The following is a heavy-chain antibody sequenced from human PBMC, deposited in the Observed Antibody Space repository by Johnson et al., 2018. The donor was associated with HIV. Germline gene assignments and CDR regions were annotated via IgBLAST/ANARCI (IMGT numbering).Heavy chain of an antibody. V-gene: IGHV3-7*04. J-gene: IGHJ3*02. D-gene: IGHD6-19*01. CDR3: ARERSGWYGDAFDI. CDR2: IKQDGSEK. Sequence: VQLVESGGGLVQPGGSLRLSCAASGFTFSSYWMSWVRQAPGKGLEWVANIKQDGSEKYYVDSVKGRFTISRDNAKNSLYLQMNSLRAEDTAVSYCARERSGWYGDAFDIWGQGTMVTVSS. CDR1: GFTFSSYW.